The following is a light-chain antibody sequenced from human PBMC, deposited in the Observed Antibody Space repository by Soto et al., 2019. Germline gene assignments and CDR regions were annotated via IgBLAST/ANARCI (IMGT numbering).Light chain of an antibody. V-gene: IGKV1-5*03. CDR3: QPYDGYSRT. J-gene: IGKJ2*01. CDR1: QSVSTW. CDR2: KAS. Sequence: DIQMTQSPSTLSASVGDRVTITCRASQSVSTWLAWYQQKPGKAPKLLIYKASSLESGVPSRFSGSGSGTEFTLTISSLQPDDVANYYCQPYDGYSRTFGQGTKLEIK.